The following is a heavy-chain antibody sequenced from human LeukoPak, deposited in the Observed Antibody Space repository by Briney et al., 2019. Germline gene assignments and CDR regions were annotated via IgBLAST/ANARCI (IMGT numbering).Heavy chain of an antibody. CDR3: AREGAAADNWFDP. D-gene: IGHD6-13*01. CDR2: IYYSGST. CDR1: GGSISSYY. J-gene: IGHJ5*02. Sequence: PSETLSLTCTVSGGSISSYYWSWIRQPPWKGLEWIGYIYYSGSTNYNPSLKSRVTISVDTSKNQFSLKLSSVTAADTAVYYCAREGAAADNWFDPWGQGTLVTVSS. V-gene: IGHV4-59*01.